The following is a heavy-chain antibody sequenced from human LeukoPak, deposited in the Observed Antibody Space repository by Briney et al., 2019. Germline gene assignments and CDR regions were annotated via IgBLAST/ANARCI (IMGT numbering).Heavy chain of an antibody. J-gene: IGHJ4*02. CDR1: GFTFSSYA. D-gene: IGHD3-22*01. V-gene: IGHV3-23*01. Sequence: GGSLRLSCAASGFTFSSYAMTWVRQAPGKGLEWVSGISGSGGSTYYADSVKGRFTISRDNSKNTLYVQMNSLRAGDTAVYFCAKSGYYDSRGYYYVSDYWGQGTLVTVSS. CDR3: AKSGYYDSRGYYYVSDY. CDR2: ISGSGGST.